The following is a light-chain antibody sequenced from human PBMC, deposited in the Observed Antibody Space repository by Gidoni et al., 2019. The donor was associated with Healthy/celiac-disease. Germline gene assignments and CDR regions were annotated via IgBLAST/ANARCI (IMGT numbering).Light chain of an antibody. CDR3: STYTRSSTLV. CDR2: DVS. J-gene: IGLJ2*01. Sequence: QSAPTPPASVSGSPGQSITISCTGTSRDVGGYNYVSWYQQHPGKAPKLMIYDVSNRPSGVSNRFSGSKSGNTASLTISGLQAEDEADYYCSTYTRSSTLVFGGGTKL. V-gene: IGLV2-14*01. CDR1: SRDVGGYNY.